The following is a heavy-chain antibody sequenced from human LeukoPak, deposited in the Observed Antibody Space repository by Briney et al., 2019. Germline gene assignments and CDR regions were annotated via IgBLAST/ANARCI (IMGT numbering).Heavy chain of an antibody. J-gene: IGHJ5*02. CDR2: IIPIFGTA. D-gene: IGHD3-22*01. CDR1: GGTFSSYA. CDR3: ARDRGRVEGLVVIHNNWFDP. V-gene: IGHV1-69*06. Sequence: AASVKVSCKASGGTFSSYAISWVRQAPGQGLEWMGGIIPIFGTANYAQKFQGRVTITADKSTSTAYMELSSLRSEDTAVYYCARDRGRVEGLVVIHNNWFDPWGQGTLVTVSS.